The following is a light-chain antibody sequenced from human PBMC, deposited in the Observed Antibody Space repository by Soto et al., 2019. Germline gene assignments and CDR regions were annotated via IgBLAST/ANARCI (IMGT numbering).Light chain of an antibody. CDR1: SSDVGGYNY. V-gene: IGLV2-14*03. J-gene: IGLJ1*01. Sequence: QCALTQPGSVSGSPGQAITISCTGTSSDVGGYNYVSWYQHHPGKAPKLLIYDVSNRPSGISNRFSGSKSDNTASLTISGLQPEDEADYYCSSYTTSNTRQIVFGTGTKVT. CDR3: SSYTTSNTRQIV. CDR2: DVS.